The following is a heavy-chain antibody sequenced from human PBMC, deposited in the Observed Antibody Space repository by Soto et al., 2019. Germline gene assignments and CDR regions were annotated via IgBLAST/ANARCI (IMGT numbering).Heavy chain of an antibody. V-gene: IGHV1-46*01. CDR3: ARGDIVLVPASEGNWFDP. D-gene: IGHD2-2*01. Sequence: ASVKVSCKASAYSFTTYHIHWVRQAPGQGLEWMGLINPDAGATNYAQRFQGRLRLTRDTSTSTVYMELRSLRFDDTAAYFCARGDIVLVPASEGNWFDPWGQGTLVTVSS. CDR2: INPDAGAT. CDR1: AYSFTTYH. J-gene: IGHJ5*02.